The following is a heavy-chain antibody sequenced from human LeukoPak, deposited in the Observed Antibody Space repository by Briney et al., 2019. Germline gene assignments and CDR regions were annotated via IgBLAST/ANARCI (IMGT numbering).Heavy chain of an antibody. CDR3: ARGGTAKSYDSGSYYIGWFDP. Sequence: ASGKVSCKASGYIFTNYDINWVRQATGQGLEWMGWMNPNSGNTGYAQKFQGRVTMTRNTSINTAYMELSSLRSEDTAVYYCARGGTAKSYDSGSYYIGWFDPWGQGTLVTVSS. J-gene: IGHJ5*02. D-gene: IGHD3-10*01. CDR1: GYIFTNYD. CDR2: MNPNSGNT. V-gene: IGHV1-8*01.